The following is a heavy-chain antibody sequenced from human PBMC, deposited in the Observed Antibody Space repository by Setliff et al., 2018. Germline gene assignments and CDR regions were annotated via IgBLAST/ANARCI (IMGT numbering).Heavy chain of an antibody. CDR2: INHSGIT. CDR3: ARGQDSDYIWGSYRYTTGEDWYFDL. Sequence: PSETLSLTCAVYGGSLSGYFWTWIRQPPGKGLEWIGEINHSGITNYNPSLKSRVTISVDTSKNQFSLRLSSVTAADTAVYYRARGQDSDYIWGSYRYTTGEDWYFDLWGRGTLVTVSS. J-gene: IGHJ2*01. V-gene: IGHV4-34*01. D-gene: IGHD3-16*02. CDR1: GGSLSGYF.